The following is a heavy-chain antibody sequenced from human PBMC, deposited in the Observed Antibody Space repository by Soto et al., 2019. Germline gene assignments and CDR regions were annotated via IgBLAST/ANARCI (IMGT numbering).Heavy chain of an antibody. CDR3: AKGVLSFHYGMEV. Sequence: EVQLLQSGGGFRPPRGSVRLSCATSGFTFNTYPMTWVRQAPGKGLEWVASISSTAGRTSSYADSVKGRFAIARDFSDNSVYLEMNNLRVDDTAVYFCAKGVLSFHYGMEVWGQGTTVTVSS. CDR1: GFTFNTYP. J-gene: IGHJ6*02. D-gene: IGHD3-10*01. V-gene: IGHV3-23*01. CDR2: ISSTAGRTS.